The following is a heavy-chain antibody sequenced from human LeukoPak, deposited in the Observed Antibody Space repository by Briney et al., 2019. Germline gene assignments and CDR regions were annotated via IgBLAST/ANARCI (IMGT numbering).Heavy chain of an antibody. D-gene: IGHD6-13*01. CDR2: ISSSSTYI. CDR3: ARDHPYSSSCPDY. J-gene: IGHJ4*02. Sequence: GGSLRLSCAASGFSFSSYSMNWVRQAPGKGLEWVSSISSSSTYIFYADSVKGRFTISRDNAKNSLYLQMYSLRAEDTAVYYCARDHPYSSSCPDYWGQGTLVTVSS. CDR1: GFSFSSYS. V-gene: IGHV3-21*01.